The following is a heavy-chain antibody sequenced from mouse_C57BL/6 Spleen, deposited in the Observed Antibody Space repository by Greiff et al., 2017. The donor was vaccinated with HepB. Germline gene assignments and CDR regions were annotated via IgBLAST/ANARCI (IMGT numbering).Heavy chain of an antibody. D-gene: IGHD1-1*01. CDR3: ARYPFITTVVAHFDV. CDR2: IDPSDSET. V-gene: IGHV1-52*01. Sequence: VQLQQSGAELVRPGSSVKLSCKASGYTFTSYWMHWVKQRPIQGLEWIGNIDPSDSETHYNQKFKDKATLTVDKSSSTAYMQLSSLTSEDSAVYYCARYPFITTVVAHFDVWGTGTTVTVSS. CDR1: GYTFTSYW. J-gene: IGHJ1*03.